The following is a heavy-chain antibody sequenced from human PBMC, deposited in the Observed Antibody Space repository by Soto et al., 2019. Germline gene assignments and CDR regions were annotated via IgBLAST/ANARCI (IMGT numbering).Heavy chain of an antibody. CDR3: AREKERSRSTMVRGVTYNWFDP. D-gene: IGHD3-10*01. J-gene: IGHJ5*02. V-gene: IGHV1-69*06. Sequence: SVKVSCKASGGTFSSYAISWVRQAPGQGLEWMGGIIPIFGTANYAQKFQGRVTITADKSTSTAYMELSSLRSEDTAVYYCAREKERSRSTMVRGVTYNWFDPWGQGTLVTFSS. CDR1: GGTFSSYA. CDR2: IIPIFGTA.